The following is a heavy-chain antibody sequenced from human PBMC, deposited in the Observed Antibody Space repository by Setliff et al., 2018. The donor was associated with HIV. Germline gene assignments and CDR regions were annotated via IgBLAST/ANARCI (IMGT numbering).Heavy chain of an antibody. CDR2: VYTTGSA. D-gene: IGHD6-19*01. J-gene: IGHJ4*02. CDR1: GASFIRSRYY. Sequence: SETLSLTCTVSGASFIRSRYYWSWIRQPAGKGLEWIGHVYTTGSASYNPSLESRVTILEALSKNQFPLNLDSVTAADTAVYFCARALAGGSGWNYFDLWGPGTLVPVSS. V-gene: IGHV4-61*09. CDR3: ARALAGGSGWNYFDL.